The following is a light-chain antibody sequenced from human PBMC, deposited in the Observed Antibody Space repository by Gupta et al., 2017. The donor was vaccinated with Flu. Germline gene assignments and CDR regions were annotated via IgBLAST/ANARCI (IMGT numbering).Light chain of an antibody. Sequence: QSALTQPRSVSGSPGQSVTISCTGTTSDVGGHDFISWYHQDAGEAPKLILYDINKRPSGVPHRFSGSKSGNTASLTISGLQEEDEGDFYCCAYAGRSIWVFGGGTRVTVL. V-gene: IGLV2-11*01. CDR1: TSDVGGHDF. CDR3: CAYAGRSIWV. J-gene: IGLJ3*02. CDR2: DIN.